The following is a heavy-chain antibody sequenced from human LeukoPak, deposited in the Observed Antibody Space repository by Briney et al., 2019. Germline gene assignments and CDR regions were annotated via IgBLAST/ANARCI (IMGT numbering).Heavy chain of an antibody. CDR3: AKGRSAVLLWFGEFS. Sequence: PGGSLRLSCAASGFTFSSYAMSWVRQAPGKGLEWVSAISGSGGSTYYADSVKGRFTISRDNSKNTLYLQMNSLRAEDAAVYYCAKGRSAVLLWFGEFSWGQGTPVTVSS. CDR2: ISGSGGST. CDR1: GFTFSSYA. J-gene: IGHJ5*02. V-gene: IGHV3-23*01. D-gene: IGHD3-10*01.